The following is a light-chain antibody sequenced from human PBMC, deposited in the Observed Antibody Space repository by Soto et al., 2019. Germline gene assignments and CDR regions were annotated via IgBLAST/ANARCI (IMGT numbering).Light chain of an antibody. Sequence: DIQMTQSPSTLSGSVGDRVTINCRASQTISSWLAWYQQKPGKAPKLLIYKASTLKSGVPSRFSGSGSGTEFTLTISSLQPDDFATYYCQHYNSNSEAFGQGTKVELK. J-gene: IGKJ1*01. CDR3: QHYNSNSEA. CDR2: KAS. CDR1: QTISSW. V-gene: IGKV1-5*03.